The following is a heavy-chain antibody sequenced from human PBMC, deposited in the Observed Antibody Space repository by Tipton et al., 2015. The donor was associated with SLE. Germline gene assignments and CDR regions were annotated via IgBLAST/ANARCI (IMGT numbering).Heavy chain of an antibody. CDR3: ATAPRGAYGLWWSV. CDR2: IDYSGST. CDR1: GGSISGYY. D-gene: IGHD2-21*01. Sequence: TLSLTCTVSGGSISGYYWSWIQQPPGTGLEWIGFIDYSGSTNYSPSLKSRVTISLDMSENQFSLTLSSVTAADTAVYYCATAPRGAYGLWWSVWGQGTLVTVSS. V-gene: IGHV4-59*01. J-gene: IGHJ4*02.